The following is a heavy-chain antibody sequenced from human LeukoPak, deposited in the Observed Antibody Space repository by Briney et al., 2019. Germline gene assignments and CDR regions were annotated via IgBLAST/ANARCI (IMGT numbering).Heavy chain of an antibody. D-gene: IGHD2-15*01. V-gene: IGHV3-48*01. CDR3: AKNLYCGGGSCYPSALGMDV. CDR1: GFTFSSYS. Sequence: PGGSLRLSCAASGFTFSSYSMNWVRQAPGKGLEWVSYISSSTSTIYHADSVKGRFTISRDNAKNSLYLQMNSLRAEDTAVYYCAKNLYCGGGSCYPSALGMDVWGQGTTVTVSS. J-gene: IGHJ6*02. CDR2: ISSSTSTI.